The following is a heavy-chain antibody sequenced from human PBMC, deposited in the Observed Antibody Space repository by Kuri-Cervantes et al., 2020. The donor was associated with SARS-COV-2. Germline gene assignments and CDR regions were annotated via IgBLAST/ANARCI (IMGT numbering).Heavy chain of an antibody. Sequence: GESLKISCAAFGFTFSSYSMNWVRQAPGKGLEWVSSISSSSSYIYYADSVKGRFTISRDNAKNSLYLQMNSLRAEDTAVYYCARDPAAAGMGRITDYWGRGTLVTVSS. D-gene: IGHD6-13*01. CDR2: ISSSSSYI. CDR1: GFTFSSYS. CDR3: ARDPAAAGMGRITDY. V-gene: IGHV3-21*01. J-gene: IGHJ4*02.